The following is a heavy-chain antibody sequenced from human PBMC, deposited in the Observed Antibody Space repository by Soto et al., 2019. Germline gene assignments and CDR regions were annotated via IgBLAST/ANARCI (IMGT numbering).Heavy chain of an antibody. CDR2: IYYSGGT. D-gene: IGHD2-15*01. J-gene: IGHJ5*02. V-gene: IGHV4-61*01. CDR3: GRDPGYCSGGVCYSARGSFDP. Sequence: QVRLQESGPGLVKPSETLSLTCTVSGGSISSTSYYWNWIRQPPGKGLEWIGFIYYSGGTNYNPSLKSRVTISVDTSKNQFSLKLTSVTAADTAVYDCGRDPGYCSGGVCYSARGSFDPWGQGTLVTVSS. CDR1: GGSISSTSYY.